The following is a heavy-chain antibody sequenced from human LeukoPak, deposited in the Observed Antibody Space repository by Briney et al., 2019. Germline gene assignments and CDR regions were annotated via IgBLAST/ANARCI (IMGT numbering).Heavy chain of an antibody. CDR3: ARWGGSYDY. CDR2: INHSGGT. J-gene: IGHJ4*02. D-gene: IGHD1-26*01. V-gene: IGHV4-39*07. CDR1: GGSVSSGSYY. Sequence: PSETLSLTCTVSGGSVSSGSYYWSWIRQPPGKGLEWIGEINHSGGTNYNPSLKSRVTISVDTSKNQFSLKLSSVTAADTAVYYCARWGGSYDYWGQGTLVTVPS.